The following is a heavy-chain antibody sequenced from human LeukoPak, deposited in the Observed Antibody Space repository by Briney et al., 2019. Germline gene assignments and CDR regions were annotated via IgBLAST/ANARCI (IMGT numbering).Heavy chain of an antibody. J-gene: IGHJ4*02. Sequence: GGSLRLSCAASGFTFSSYAMYWVRQAPGKGLEFVSAISSNGGSTYYADSVKGRFTISRDNSKNTLYLQMGSLRAEDMAVYYCARGHYGDYSSYFDYWGQGTLVTVSS. D-gene: IGHD4-17*01. CDR3: ARGHYGDYSSYFDY. V-gene: IGHV3-64*02. CDR1: GFTFSSYA. CDR2: ISSNGGST.